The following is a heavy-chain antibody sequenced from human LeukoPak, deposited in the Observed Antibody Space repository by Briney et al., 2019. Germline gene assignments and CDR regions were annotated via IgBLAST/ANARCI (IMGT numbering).Heavy chain of an antibody. CDR2: IYYSGST. D-gene: IGHD3-10*01. V-gene: IGHV4-31*03. CDR3: ARGAGYYGSGSYLSYYGMDV. Sequence: SETLSLTCTVSGGSISSGGYYWSWIRQHPGKGLEWIGYIYYSGSTYYNPSLKSRVTISVDTSKNQFSLKLSSVTAADTAVYYCARGAGYYGSGSYLSYYGMDVWAKGPRSPSP. CDR1: GGSISSGGYY. J-gene: IGHJ6*02.